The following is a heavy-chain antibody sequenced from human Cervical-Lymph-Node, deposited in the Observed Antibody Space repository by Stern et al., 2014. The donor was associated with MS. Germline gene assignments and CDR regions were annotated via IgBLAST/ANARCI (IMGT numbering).Heavy chain of an antibody. CDR1: GYTFTRYG. D-gene: IGHD5-24*01. Sequence: QVQLVQSGAEVKKPGASVRVSCKGSGYTFTRYGISWARQAHGQGLERIGCISAYNGNTNYAQKLQGRVTMTTDTSTSTAYMELRSLRSDDTAVYYCARDGDGYIPEPLDYWGQGTLVTVSS. J-gene: IGHJ4*02. CDR2: ISAYNGNT. CDR3: ARDGDGYIPEPLDY. V-gene: IGHV1-18*04.